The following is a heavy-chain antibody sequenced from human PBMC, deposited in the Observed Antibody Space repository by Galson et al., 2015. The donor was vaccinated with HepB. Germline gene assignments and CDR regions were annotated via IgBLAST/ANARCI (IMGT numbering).Heavy chain of an antibody. CDR2: ISSTSSTI. Sequence: SLRLSCAASGFTFSSYSMNWVRQAPGKGLEWVSYISSTSSTIYYADSVKGRFTISRDNAKNSLYLQMNSLRAEDTAVYYCARANYLRGMDVWGQGTNVTVS. CDR1: GFTFSSYS. V-gene: IGHV3-48*01. J-gene: IGHJ6*02. CDR3: ARANYLRGMDV. D-gene: IGHD5-24*01.